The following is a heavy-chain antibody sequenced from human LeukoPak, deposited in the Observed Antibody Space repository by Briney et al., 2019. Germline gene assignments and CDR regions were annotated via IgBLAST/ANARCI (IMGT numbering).Heavy chain of an antibody. CDR3: ARVPPSYYYGSGSYYNRGVAFDI. CDR2: ISAYNGNT. V-gene: IGHV1-18*01. Sequence: ASVKVSCKASGYTFTSYGISWVRQAPGQGLEWMGWISAYNGNTNYAQKLQGRVTMTTDTSTSTAYMELRSLRSDDTAVYYCARVPPSYYYGSGSYYNRGVAFDIWGQGTMVTVSS. J-gene: IGHJ3*02. CDR1: GYTFTSYG. D-gene: IGHD3-10*01.